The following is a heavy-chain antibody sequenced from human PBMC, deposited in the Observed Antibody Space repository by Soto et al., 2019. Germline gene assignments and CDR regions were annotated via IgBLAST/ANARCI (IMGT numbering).Heavy chain of an antibody. D-gene: IGHD6-13*01. Sequence: PGESLKISCNGSGYSFTSYWISWVRQMPGKGLEWMGRIDPSDSYTNYSPSFQGHVTISADKSISTAYLQWSSLKASDTAMYYCARLHSRASYYYGMDVWGQGTTVTVSS. J-gene: IGHJ6*02. CDR3: ARLHSRASYYYGMDV. CDR2: IDPSDSYT. CDR1: GYSFTSYW. V-gene: IGHV5-10-1*01.